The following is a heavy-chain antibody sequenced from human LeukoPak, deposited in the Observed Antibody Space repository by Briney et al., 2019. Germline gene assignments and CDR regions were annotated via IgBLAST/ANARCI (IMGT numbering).Heavy chain of an antibody. J-gene: IGHJ4*02. CDR2: INPSGGST. Sequence: ASVKVSCKASGYTFTSYYMHWVRQAPGQGLEWMGIINPSGGSTSYAQKFQGRVTMTRDTSTSTVYMELSSLRSEDTAVYYCVRVIAAAALDYWGQGTLVTVSS. V-gene: IGHV1-46*01. CDR1: GYTFTSYY. CDR3: VRVIAAAALDY. D-gene: IGHD6-13*01.